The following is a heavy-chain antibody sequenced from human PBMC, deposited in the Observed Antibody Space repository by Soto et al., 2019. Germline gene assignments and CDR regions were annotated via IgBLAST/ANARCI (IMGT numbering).Heavy chain of an antibody. Sequence: EVQLLESGGGLVQPGGSLRLSCAASGFTFSSYAMSWVRQAPGKGLEWVSAISGSGGSTYYADSVKGRFTISRDNSMNTLSLEMYSLRAEDTAVYYGAKNSYPYSVSYDVVGDYFDYWGQGT. CDR1: GFTFSSYA. CDR2: ISGSGGST. D-gene: IGHD1-26*01. J-gene: IGHJ4*02. V-gene: IGHV3-23*01. CDR3: AKNSYPYSVSYDVVGDYFDY.